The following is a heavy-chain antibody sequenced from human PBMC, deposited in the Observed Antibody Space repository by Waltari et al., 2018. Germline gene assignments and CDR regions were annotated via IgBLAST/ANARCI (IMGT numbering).Heavy chain of an antibody. Sequence: EVQLVESGGGLVQPGGSLRLSCAASGFTFSTYWMHWVRQAPGKGLVWVSRIDSEGSPTNYADSVKGRFTISRDNAKNTLYLQMNNLGAEDTAVYYCARAGSYRFDYWGQGTLVTVSS. CDR1: GFTFSTYW. J-gene: IGHJ4*02. D-gene: IGHD3-16*02. V-gene: IGHV3-74*01. CDR2: IDSEGSPT. CDR3: ARAGSYRFDY.